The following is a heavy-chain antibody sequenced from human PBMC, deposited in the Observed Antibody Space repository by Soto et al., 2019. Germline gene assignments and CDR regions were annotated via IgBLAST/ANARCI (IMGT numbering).Heavy chain of an antibody. CDR3: AKDNSPYGDPPNYGVDV. CDR2: ISYDGSNK. J-gene: IGHJ6*02. Sequence: SLRLSCAASGFTFSSYGMHWVRQAPGKGLEWVAVISYDGSNKYYADSVKGRFTISRDNSKNTLYLQMNSLRAEDTAVYYCAKDNSPYGDPPNYGVDVWGQGTTVTVSS. CDR1: GFTFSSYG. V-gene: IGHV3-30*18. D-gene: IGHD4-17*01.